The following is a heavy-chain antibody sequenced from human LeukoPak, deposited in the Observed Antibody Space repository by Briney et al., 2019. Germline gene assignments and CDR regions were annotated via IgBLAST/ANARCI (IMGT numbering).Heavy chain of an antibody. J-gene: IGHJ4*02. CDR3: ARGTYYYDY. CDR1: GFTFSNYG. V-gene: IGHV3-30*03. Sequence: GGSLRLSCAASGFTFSNYGMHWVRQAPGKGLEWVALISYDGSNKYFADSVKGRFTISRDNSKNTLYLQMNSLRAEDTAVYYCARGTYYYDYWGQGTLVTVSS. CDR2: ISYDGSNK.